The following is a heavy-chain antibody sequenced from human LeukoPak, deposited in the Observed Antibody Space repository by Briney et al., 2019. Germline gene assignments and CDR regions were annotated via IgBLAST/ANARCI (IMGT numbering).Heavy chain of an antibody. D-gene: IGHD3-10*01. CDR3: ASGGVDYYGSGTYYLMYYFDY. J-gene: IGHJ4*02. V-gene: IGHV3-23*01. Sequence: GGSPRLSCAASGFTFDDYAMHWVRQAPGKGLEWVSGISGSGGATYYADSVKGRFTISRDDPHNTLYLQMNSLRAEDTAVYFCASGGVDYYGSGTYYLMYYFDYWGQGALVTVSS. CDR2: ISGSGGAT. CDR1: GFTFDDYA.